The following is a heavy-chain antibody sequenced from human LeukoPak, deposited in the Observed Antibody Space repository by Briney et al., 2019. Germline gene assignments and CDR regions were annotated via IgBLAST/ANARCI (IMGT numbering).Heavy chain of an antibody. J-gene: IGHJ3*02. Sequence: SVKVSCKASGGTFSSYAISWVRQAPGQGLEWMGGIIPIFGTANYAQKFQGRVTITADESTSTAYMELGSLRSEDTAVYYCARDWTTYYYDSSGPNGDAFDIWGQGTMATVSS. CDR3: ARDWTTYYYDSSGPNGDAFDI. CDR1: GGTFSSYA. CDR2: IIPIFGTA. D-gene: IGHD3-22*01. V-gene: IGHV1-69*01.